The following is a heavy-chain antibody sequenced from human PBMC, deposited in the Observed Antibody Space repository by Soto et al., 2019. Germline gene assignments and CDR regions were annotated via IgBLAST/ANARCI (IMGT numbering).Heavy chain of an antibody. V-gene: IGHV3-30*18. J-gene: IGHJ4*02. D-gene: IGHD1-26*01. CDR2: ISYDGSNK. CDR1: GFTFSSYG. CDR3: AKDPRPWELERYFDY. Sequence: ESVGGVVQPGRSLRLSCAASGFTFSSYGMHWVRQAPGKGLEWVAVISYDGSNKYYADSVKGRFTISRDNSKNTLYLQMNSLRAEDTAVYYCAKDPRPWELERYFDYWGQGTLVTVSS.